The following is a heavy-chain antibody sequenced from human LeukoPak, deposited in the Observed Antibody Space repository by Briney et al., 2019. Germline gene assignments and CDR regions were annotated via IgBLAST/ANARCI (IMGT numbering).Heavy chain of an antibody. D-gene: IGHD5-18*01. Sequence: GGSLRLSCAASGFTFSSYDMHWVRQAPGKGLEWVTLISSDGSNKLYADSVKGRFTNSRDNSKNTLYLQMNSLRAEDTAVYYCAKDSGIQLWLHYFDYWGQGTLVTVSS. CDR3: AKDSGIQLWLHYFDY. J-gene: IGHJ4*02. V-gene: IGHV3-30-3*01. CDR1: GFTFSSYD. CDR2: ISSDGSNK.